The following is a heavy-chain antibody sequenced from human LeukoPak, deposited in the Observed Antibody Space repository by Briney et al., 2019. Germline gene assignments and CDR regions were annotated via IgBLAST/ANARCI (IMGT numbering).Heavy chain of an antibody. J-gene: IGHJ2*01. CDR3: ARGCRDGYSNYWYFDL. Sequence: SETLSLTCTVSGGSISSGNYYWSWIRQPAGKGLEWIGCMFPSGSTNYSPSLKSRVTISVDTSKNQVSLKLSSVTAADTAVYYCARGCRDGYSNYWYFDLWGRGTLATVSS. CDR2: MFPSGST. CDR1: GGSISSGNYY. D-gene: IGHD5-24*01. V-gene: IGHV4-61*02.